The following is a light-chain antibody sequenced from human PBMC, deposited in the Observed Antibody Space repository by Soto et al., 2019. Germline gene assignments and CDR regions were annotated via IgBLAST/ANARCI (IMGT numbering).Light chain of an antibody. CDR1: SSNIGSNY. V-gene: IGLV1-47*01. CDR3: CSYARRTL. Sequence: QSVLTQPPSASGTPGQRVTISCSGSSSNIGSNYVYWYQQLPGTAPKLLIYRNNQRPSGVPDRFSGSKSGTSASLAISGLRSEDEADYYCCSYARRTLFGGGTKLTVL. J-gene: IGLJ2*01. CDR2: RNN.